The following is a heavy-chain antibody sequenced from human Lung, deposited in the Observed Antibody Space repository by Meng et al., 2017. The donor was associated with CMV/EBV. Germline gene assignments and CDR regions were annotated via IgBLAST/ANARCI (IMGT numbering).Heavy chain of an antibody. CDR1: GFTFSSYS. CDR3: ARDYGSRGMDV. D-gene: IGHD3-10*01. J-gene: IGHJ6*02. Sequence: GESLKISCAASGFTFSSYSMNWVRQAPGKGLEWVSSISSSSYIYYAASVKGRFTISRVNAENSLYLQMSGLRAEDTAVYFCARDYGSRGMDVWGQGTTVTVSS. CDR2: ISSSSYI. V-gene: IGHV3-21*06.